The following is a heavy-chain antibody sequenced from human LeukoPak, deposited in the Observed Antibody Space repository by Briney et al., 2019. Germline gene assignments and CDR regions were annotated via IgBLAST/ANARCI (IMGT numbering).Heavy chain of an antibody. D-gene: IGHD3-10*01. CDR1: GFTFSSYG. J-gene: IGHJ4*02. V-gene: IGHV3-33*01. CDR2: IWYDGSNK. CDR3: ARDLITMVRGVTENFDY. Sequence: QSGGSLRLSCAASGFTFSSYGMHWVRQAPGKGLEWVAVIWYDGSNKYYADSVKGRFTISRDNSKNTLYLQMNSLRAEDTAVYYCARDLITMVRGVTENFDYWGQGTLVTVSS.